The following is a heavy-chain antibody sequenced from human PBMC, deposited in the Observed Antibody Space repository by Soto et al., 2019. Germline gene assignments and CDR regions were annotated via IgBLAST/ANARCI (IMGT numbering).Heavy chain of an antibody. CDR3: TKNCYFDS. CDR1: GFTFSNYA. J-gene: IGHJ4*02. Sequence: VQLLESGGGLVQPGGSLRLSCAASGFTFSNYAMSWVRQAPGKALEWVSSINIVGGNTNYADSVRGRFTMSRDDSKNTVFLQMNSLRAEDTAIYYCTKNCYFDSWGQGTLVTVSS. D-gene: IGHD1-1*01. V-gene: IGHV3-23*01. CDR2: INIVGGNT.